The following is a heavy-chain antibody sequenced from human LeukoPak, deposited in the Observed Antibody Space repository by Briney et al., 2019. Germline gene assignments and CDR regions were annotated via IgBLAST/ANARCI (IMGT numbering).Heavy chain of an antibody. D-gene: IGHD6-13*01. J-gene: IGHJ5*02. CDR3: ARAPSSSWYWWFDP. CDR1: GGSMSPYH. CDR2: IYYSGST. V-gene: IGHV4-59*01. Sequence: PSETLSLTCTVSGGSMSPYHWGWIRQPPGKGLEWTGYIYYSGSTNYNPSLKSRVTISVDTSKNQFSLKLSSVTAADTAVYYCARAPSSSWYWWFDPWGQGTLVTVSS.